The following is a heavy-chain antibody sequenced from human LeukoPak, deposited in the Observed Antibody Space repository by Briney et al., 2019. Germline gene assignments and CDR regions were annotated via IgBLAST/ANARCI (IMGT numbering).Heavy chain of an antibody. CDR2: INPTSGVT. V-gene: IGHV1-2*02. CDR3: ARDLYSGTYGR. Sequence: GASVKVSCKASGYTFSDSYMHWVRQAPGQGLEWMGWINPTSGVTKYAEKFQGRVTMTRDTSIRTAYMEMSRLRSDDTALYYCARDLYSGTYGRWGQGTLVSVS. J-gene: IGHJ4*02. CDR1: GYTFSDSY. D-gene: IGHD1-26*01.